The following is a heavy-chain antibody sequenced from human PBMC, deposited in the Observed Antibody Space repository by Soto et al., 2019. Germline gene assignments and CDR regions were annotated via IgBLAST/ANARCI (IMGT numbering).Heavy chain of an antibody. V-gene: IGHV3-15*07. CDR2: VKSKTDGGTT. J-gene: IGHJ4*02. CDR1: GFTFINAW. CDR3: TTDPYSTRDY. D-gene: IGHD4-4*01. Sequence: EVQMVESGGGLVQPGGSLRLSCATSGFTFINAWMNWVRQAPGKGLEWVGRVKSKTDGGTTDYAAPVKDRFTISRDDSKNTLFLQMNSLKIEDTALYYCTTDPYSTRDYWGQGTLVTVSS.